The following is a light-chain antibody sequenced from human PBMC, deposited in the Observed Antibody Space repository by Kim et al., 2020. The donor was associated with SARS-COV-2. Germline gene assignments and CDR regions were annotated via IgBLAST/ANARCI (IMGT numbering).Light chain of an antibody. CDR2: DAT. V-gene: IGKV1-27*01. CDR3: QKYNSAPWS. CDR1: QDISSN. J-gene: IGKJ1*01. Sequence: TFVGDRVTITCRASQDISSNVAWYQQKPGDVPKLLIYDATTLLSGVPSRFSGSGSGTDFTLTICSLQPEDVATYFCQKYNSAPWSFGLRAKVDIK.